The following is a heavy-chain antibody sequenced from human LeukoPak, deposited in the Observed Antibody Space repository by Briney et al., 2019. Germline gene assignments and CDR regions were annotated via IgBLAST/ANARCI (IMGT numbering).Heavy chain of an antibody. V-gene: IGHV4-39*07. CDR2: IYYSGIT. CDR3: ARVLYSGSSSAFDF. D-gene: IGHD1-26*01. J-gene: IGHJ4*02. Sequence: SETLSLTCTVSGGSISSSNYYWGWIRQPPGKGLDYIGSIYYSGITYYNPSLKSRVTISVDTSKNQFSLKLTSVTAADTAVYYCARVLYSGSSSAFDFWGQGTLVTVSS. CDR1: GGSISSSNYY.